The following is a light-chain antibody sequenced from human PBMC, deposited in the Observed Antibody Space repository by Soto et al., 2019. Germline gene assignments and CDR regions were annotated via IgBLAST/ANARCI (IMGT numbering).Light chain of an antibody. CDR2: EVT. CDR1: SSDIGGYNY. Sequence: QSVLTQPASVSGSLGQSITISCTGTSSDIGGYNYVSWYQQHPDKAPKLMLYEVTTRPSGVSNRFSGSKSGNTASLTISGLQAEDEADYYCSSYTSSSTLLYVFGTGTKVTVL. J-gene: IGLJ1*01. V-gene: IGLV2-14*01. CDR3: SSYTSSSTLLYV.